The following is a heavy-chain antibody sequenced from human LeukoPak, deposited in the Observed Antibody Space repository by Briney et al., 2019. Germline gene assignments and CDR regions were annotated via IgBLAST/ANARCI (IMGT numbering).Heavy chain of an antibody. J-gene: IGHJ4*02. Sequence: SETLSLTCAVYGGSFSGYYWSWIRQPPGKGLEWIGEINHSGSTNYNPSLKSRVTISVDTSKNQFSLKLSSVTAADTAVYYCARAAAVAGTDYWGQGTLVTVSS. D-gene: IGHD6-19*01. CDR2: INHSGST. CDR3: ARAAAVAGTDY. CDR1: GGSFSGYY. V-gene: IGHV4-34*01.